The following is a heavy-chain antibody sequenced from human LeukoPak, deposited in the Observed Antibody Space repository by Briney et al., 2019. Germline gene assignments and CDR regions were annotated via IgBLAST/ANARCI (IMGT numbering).Heavy chain of an antibody. V-gene: IGHV4-59*01. Sequence: SETLSLTCTVSGGSISSYYWSWIRQPPGKGLEWIGYIYYSGSTNYNPSLKSRVTISVDTSKNQFSLKLSSVTAADTAVYYCVRGGSVNPALIDYWGQGTPVTVSS. CDR2: IYYSGST. CDR3: VRGGSVNPALIDY. CDR1: GGSISSYY. J-gene: IGHJ4*02. D-gene: IGHD1-14*01.